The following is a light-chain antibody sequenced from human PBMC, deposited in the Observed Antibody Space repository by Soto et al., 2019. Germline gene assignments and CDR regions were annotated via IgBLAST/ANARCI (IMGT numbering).Light chain of an antibody. Sequence: QLVLTQPPSVSGAPGQRVTISCTGSSSNIGAGYDVHWYQQLPGTAPKLLLYGTTNRPSGIPDRFSGSKSGTSASLAITWLQAEDEAHYYCQSYDTSLTGSVFGGGTKLTVL. CDR1: SSNIGAGYD. J-gene: IGLJ2*01. V-gene: IGLV1-40*01. CDR2: GTT. CDR3: QSYDTSLTGSV.